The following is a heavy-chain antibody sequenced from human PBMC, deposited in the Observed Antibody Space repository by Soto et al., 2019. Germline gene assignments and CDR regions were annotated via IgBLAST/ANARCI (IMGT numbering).Heavy chain of an antibody. Sequence: GASVKVSCKASGYTFTSYGMNWVRQAPGQGLEWMGWINPNSGGTNYAQKFQGWVTMTRDTSISTAYMELSRLRSDDTAVYYCARGGNDILTGYYTQVDYWGQGTLVTVSS. CDR2: INPNSGGT. CDR3: ARGGNDILTGYYTQVDY. J-gene: IGHJ4*02. D-gene: IGHD3-9*01. V-gene: IGHV1-2*04. CDR1: GYTFTSYG.